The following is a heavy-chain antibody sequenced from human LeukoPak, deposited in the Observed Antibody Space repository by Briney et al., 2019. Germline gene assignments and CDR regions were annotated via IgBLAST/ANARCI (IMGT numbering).Heavy chain of an antibody. CDR2: INHSGST. CDR3: ARGGLTGATDNWFDP. Sequence: SETLSLTCAVYGGSFSGYYWSWIRQPPGKGLEWIGEINHSGSTNYNPSLKSRVTISVDTSKNQFSLKLSSVTAADMAVYYCARGGLTGATDNWFDPWGQGTLVTVSS. J-gene: IGHJ5*02. D-gene: IGHD1-20*01. V-gene: IGHV4-34*01. CDR1: GGSFSGYY.